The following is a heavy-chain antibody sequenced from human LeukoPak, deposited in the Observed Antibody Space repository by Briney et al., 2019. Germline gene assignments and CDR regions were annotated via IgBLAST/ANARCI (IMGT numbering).Heavy chain of an antibody. V-gene: IGHV3-23*01. Sequence: PGGSLRLSCAASGFTFSSYAMSWVRQAPGKGLEWGSAISASGGTTYYADSVKGRFTISRDNSENTLFLQMNSLRAEDTAVYYCAKEPREYCSSTSCPNWFDSWGQGTPVTVSS. J-gene: IGHJ5*01. D-gene: IGHD2-2*01. CDR2: ISASGGTT. CDR3: AKEPREYCSSTSCPNWFDS. CDR1: GFTFSSYA.